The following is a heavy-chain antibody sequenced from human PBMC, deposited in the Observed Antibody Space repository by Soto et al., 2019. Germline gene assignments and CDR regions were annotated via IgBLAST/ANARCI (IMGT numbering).Heavy chain of an antibody. J-gene: IGHJ6*01. D-gene: IGHD1-1*01. CDR2: ISWNSGSI. V-gene: IGHV3-9*01. Sequence: SLIVACASYVFSFDDYGMDWVRQAPGRGLEWVSGISWNSGSIGYADSVRGRFTISRDNPKQSLYLQMKSLRAEDTALYYCAKGLLERRSYYHYGMDVWGQGTPVTVSS. CDR1: VFSFDDYG. CDR3: AKGLLERRSYYHYGMDV.